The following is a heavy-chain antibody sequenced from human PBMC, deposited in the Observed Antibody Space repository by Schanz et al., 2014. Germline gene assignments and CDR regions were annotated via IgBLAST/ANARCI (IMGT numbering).Heavy chain of an antibody. Sequence: EVQLLESGGGLVQPGGSLRLSCAASGFSFTTYAMSWVRQAPGKGLEWVSAISASGGTTYYADSVKGRFTISRDNSKTTLYLQMNSLRAEDTAVYYCAKTPREYCNYDNCPNWFDSWGQGTLDTASS. V-gene: IGHV3-23*01. CDR2: ISASGGTT. CDR1: GFSFTTYA. D-gene: IGHD2-15*01. J-gene: IGHJ5*01. CDR3: AKTPREYCNYDNCPNWFDS.